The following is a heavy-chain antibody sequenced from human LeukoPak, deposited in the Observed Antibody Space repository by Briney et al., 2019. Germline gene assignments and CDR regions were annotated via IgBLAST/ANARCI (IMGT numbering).Heavy chain of an antibody. CDR1: GGTFSSYA. J-gene: IGHJ6*03. Sequence: ALVKVSCKASGGTFSSYAISWVRQAPGQGLEWMGGIIPIFGTANYAQKFQGRVTITTDESTSTAYMELSSLRSEDTAVYYCAQDQVHYCSSTSCYRYYYMDVWGKGTTVTVSS. D-gene: IGHD2-2*01. CDR2: IIPIFGTA. V-gene: IGHV1-69*05. CDR3: AQDQVHYCSSTSCYRYYYMDV.